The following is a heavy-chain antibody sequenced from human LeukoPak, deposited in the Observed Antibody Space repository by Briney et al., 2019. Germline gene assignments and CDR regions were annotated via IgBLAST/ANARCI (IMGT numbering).Heavy chain of an antibody. V-gene: IGHV5-51*01. J-gene: IGHJ4*02. CDR2: IYPGDSDT. CDR1: GYSFTNYW. CDR3: ARLTNTIFGVVIITTYFDY. D-gene: IGHD3-3*01. Sequence: GESLKISCKGSGYSFTNYWIGWVRQMPGKGLEWMGIIYPGDSDTRYSPSFQGQVTISAGKSISTAYLQWSSLKASDTAMYYCARLTNTIFGVVIITTYFDYWGQGTLVTVSS.